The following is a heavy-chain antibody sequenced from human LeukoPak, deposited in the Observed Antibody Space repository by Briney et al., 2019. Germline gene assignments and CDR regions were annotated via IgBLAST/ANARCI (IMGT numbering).Heavy chain of an antibody. V-gene: IGHV4-4*07. Sequence: SETLSLTCTVPGGSISSFYWSWIRQPAGKGLEWIGRIYTSGSTNYNPSLKSRVTMSVDTSKNQFSLKLSSVTAADTAVYYCAREESVWFGELGRYWFDPWGQGTLVTVSS. CDR1: GGSISSFY. CDR2: IYTSGST. CDR3: AREESVWFGELGRYWFDP. D-gene: IGHD3-10*01. J-gene: IGHJ5*02.